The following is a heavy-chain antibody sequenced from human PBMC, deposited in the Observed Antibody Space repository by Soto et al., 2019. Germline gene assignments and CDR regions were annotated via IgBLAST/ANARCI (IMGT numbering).Heavy chain of an antibody. CDR1: GYKFTSPW. Sequence: GESLKISCRTSGYKFTSPWIAWVRQMPGKGLEWMGIIFPSDSDTRYSPSFQGQVTISADRSTSTVFLQWASLKASDTAVYFCARKDKSGYFNWFDPWGQGTLVTVSS. CDR3: ARKDKSGYFNWFDP. D-gene: IGHD3-22*01. V-gene: IGHV5-51*01. J-gene: IGHJ5*02. CDR2: IFPSDSDT.